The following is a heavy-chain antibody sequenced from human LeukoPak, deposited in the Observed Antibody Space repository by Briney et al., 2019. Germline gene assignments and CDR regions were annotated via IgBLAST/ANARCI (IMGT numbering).Heavy chain of an antibody. V-gene: IGHV3-73*01. CDR3: TREYKAMDKYYYYYYMDV. D-gene: IGHD5-18*01. J-gene: IGHJ6*03. CDR1: GFTFSGSA. CDR2: IRSKANSYAT. Sequence: PGGSLRLSCAASGFTFSGSAMHSVRQASGKGLEWVGRIRSKANSYATAYAASVKGRFTISRDDSKNTAYLQMNSLKTEDTAVYYCTREYKAMDKYYYYYYMDVWGKGTTVTVSS.